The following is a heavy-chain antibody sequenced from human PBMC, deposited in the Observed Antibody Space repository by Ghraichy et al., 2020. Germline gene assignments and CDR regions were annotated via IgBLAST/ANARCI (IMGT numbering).Heavy chain of an antibody. V-gene: IGHV4-34*01. Sequence: SETLSLTCAVYGGSFSGYYWSWIRQPPGKGLEWIGEINHSGSTNYNPSLKSRVTISVDTSKNQFSLKLSSVTAADTAVYYCARGHITGTTSRAFDIWGQGTMVTVSS. J-gene: IGHJ3*02. D-gene: IGHD1-7*01. CDR3: ARGHITGTTSRAFDI. CDR1: GGSFSGYY. CDR2: INHSGST.